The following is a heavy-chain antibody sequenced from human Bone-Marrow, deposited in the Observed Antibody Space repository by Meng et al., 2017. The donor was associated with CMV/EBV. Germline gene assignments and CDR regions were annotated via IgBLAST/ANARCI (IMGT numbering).Heavy chain of an antibody. CDR3: AILSQAARGPIDYYYGMDV. V-gene: IGHV3-72*01. CDR1: GFTFSDHY. D-gene: IGHD6-6*01. J-gene: IGHJ6*02. Sequence: GGSLRLSCAASGFTFSDHYMDWVRQAPGKGLEWVGRTRNKANSYTTEYAASVKGRFTISRDDSKNSLYLQMNSLKTEDTAVYYCAILSQAARGPIDYYYGMDVWGQGTTVTVSS. CDR2: TRNKANSYTT.